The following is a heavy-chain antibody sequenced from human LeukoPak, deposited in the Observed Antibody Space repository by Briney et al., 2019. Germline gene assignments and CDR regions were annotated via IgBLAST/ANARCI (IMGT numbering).Heavy chain of an antibody. V-gene: IGHV3-20*04. CDR1: GFTFSSYW. CDR2: INWNGGST. CDR3: ARSGRYYSTSNYYYYYMDV. D-gene: IGHD4-11*01. Sequence: GGSLRLSCAASGFTFSSYWMHWVRQAPGKGLEWVSGINWNGGSTGYADSVKGRFTISRDNAKNSLYLQMNSLRAEDTALYYCARSGRYYSTSNYYYYYMDVWGKGTTVTVSS. J-gene: IGHJ6*03.